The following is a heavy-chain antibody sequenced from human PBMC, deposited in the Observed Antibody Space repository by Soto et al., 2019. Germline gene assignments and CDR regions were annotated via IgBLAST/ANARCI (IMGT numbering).Heavy chain of an antibody. CDR2: ISYDGSNE. J-gene: IGHJ4*02. V-gene: IGHV3-30*18. CDR1: GFTFSSYG. CDR3: AKDGTETTLGYFDY. D-gene: IGHD1-7*01. Sequence: QVQLVESGGGVVQPGKSLRLSCAASGFTFSSYGMHWVRQAPGKGLEWVAVISYDGSNEYYADSVKGRFTISRDNSKNTLFLQMNSLRAEDTAVYYCAKDGTETTLGYFDYWGQGTLVTVSS.